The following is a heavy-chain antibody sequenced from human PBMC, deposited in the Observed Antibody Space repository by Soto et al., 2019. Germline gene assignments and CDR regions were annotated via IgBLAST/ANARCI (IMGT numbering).Heavy chain of an antibody. CDR3: ARGRAMVRGVITAFDI. J-gene: IGHJ3*02. V-gene: IGHV5-51*01. CDR2: IYPGDSDT. D-gene: IGHD3-10*01. CDR1: GYNFTNYW. Sequence: GESLKISCKGSGYNFTNYWIGWVRQMPGKGLEWMGIIYPGDSDTRYSPSFQGQVTISADKSISTAYLQWSSLKASDTAMYYCARGRAMVRGVITAFDIWGQGTMVTVSS.